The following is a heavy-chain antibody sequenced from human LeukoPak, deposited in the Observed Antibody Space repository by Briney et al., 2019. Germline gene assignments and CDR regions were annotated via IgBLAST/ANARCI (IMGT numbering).Heavy chain of an antibody. D-gene: IGHD5-18*01. Sequence: GAALEISFKGSCYSFTSYWIGLGRPMAGKGVGGVGIIYPGDSDTRYSPSFQGHVTISAAKTISTAYLQWSSLKASDTAMYYCARREYSYGYGYYFDYWSQGTLVTVSS. CDR2: IYPGDSDT. CDR3: ARREYSYGYGYYFDY. CDR1: CYSFTSYW. V-gene: IGHV5-51*01. J-gene: IGHJ4*02.